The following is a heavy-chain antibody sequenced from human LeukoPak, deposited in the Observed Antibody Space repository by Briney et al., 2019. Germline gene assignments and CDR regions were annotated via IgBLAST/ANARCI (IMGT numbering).Heavy chain of an antibody. D-gene: IGHD2-2*01. J-gene: IGHJ4*02. CDR3: ARDYCSSASCLFDC. CDR1: GYTFTGDY. Sequence: ASVKVSCRASGYTFTGDYVHWVRQAPGQGLEWMGRINPNSGDTNYAQKFQGRVTMTRDTSISTAYMELSRLRSDDTAVYYCARDYCSSASCLFDCWGQGTLVTVSS. CDR2: INPNSGDT. V-gene: IGHV1-2*06.